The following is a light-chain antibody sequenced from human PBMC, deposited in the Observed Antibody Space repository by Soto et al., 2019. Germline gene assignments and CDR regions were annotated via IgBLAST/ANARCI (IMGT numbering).Light chain of an antibody. CDR1: QSVSSN. CDR3: QQYDKWPIT. CDR2: DAS. V-gene: IGKV3-15*01. J-gene: IGKJ5*01. Sequence: EIVMTQSPATLSVSPGERVTLSCRASQSVSSNLAWYQQKPGQAPRLLIYDASTSATAIPARFSGSGSGTEFTLTISSLQSEDFAVYFCQQYDKWPITFGQGTRLE.